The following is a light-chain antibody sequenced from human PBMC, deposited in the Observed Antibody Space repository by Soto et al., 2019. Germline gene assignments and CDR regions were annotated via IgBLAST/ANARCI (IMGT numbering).Light chain of an antibody. CDR3: QVSAFGRWT. J-gene: IGKJ1*01. V-gene: IGKV1-5*03. CDR1: QSISSW. CDR2: KAS. Sequence: DIKITLSPSTLSASVGDRVTIICRASQSISSWLAWYQQKGGKAPKLLIYKASSLESGVPSRFSGSGSGTDFTLTICKLEPEDFALYCCQVSAFGRWTFAHGANVDFK.